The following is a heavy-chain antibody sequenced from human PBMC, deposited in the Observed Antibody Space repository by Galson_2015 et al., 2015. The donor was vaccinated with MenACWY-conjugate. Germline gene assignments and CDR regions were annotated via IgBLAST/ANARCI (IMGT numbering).Heavy chain of an antibody. CDR1: GGSVSSSQYY. Sequence: LSLTCTVSGGSVSSSQYYWSWIRPPPGKDLEWIGYIHSSGFTKYTPSLRSRVTVSLDMSKNQFSLMLTSVTAADTAVYFCASLPQDYCNTIKCFGWFDPWGQGTLVTVSS. J-gene: IGHJ5*02. D-gene: IGHD2/OR15-2a*01. CDR2: IHSSGFT. V-gene: IGHV4-61*01. CDR3: ASLPQDYCNTIKCFGWFDP.